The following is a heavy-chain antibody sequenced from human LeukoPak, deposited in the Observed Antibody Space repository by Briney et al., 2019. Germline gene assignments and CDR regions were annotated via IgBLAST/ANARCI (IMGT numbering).Heavy chain of an antibody. J-gene: IGHJ4*02. CDR1: GFTFSSYE. Sequence: GGSLRLSCAASGFTFSSYEINWVRQAPGKGLEWVSYISSSGSTIYYADSVKGRFTISRDNAKNSLYLQMNSLRAEDTAAYYCARARAAGYENFDYWGQGTLVTVSS. CDR2: ISSSGSTI. V-gene: IGHV3-48*03. CDR3: ARARAAGYENFDY. D-gene: IGHD6-13*01.